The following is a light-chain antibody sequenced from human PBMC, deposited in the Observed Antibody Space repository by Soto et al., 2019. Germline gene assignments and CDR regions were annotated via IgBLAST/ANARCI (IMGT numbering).Light chain of an antibody. V-gene: IGKV3-20*01. J-gene: IGKJ3*01. Sequence: EIVLTQSPGTLSLSPGERATLSCRASQSIARSYIVWYQQKPGQAPRLLIYGATNRASGIPDRFSGSGSGTDFVLTISRLEPEDVAVYYCQHFALTSFPFGPGTKVDIK. CDR1: QSIARSY. CDR2: GAT. CDR3: QHFALTSFP.